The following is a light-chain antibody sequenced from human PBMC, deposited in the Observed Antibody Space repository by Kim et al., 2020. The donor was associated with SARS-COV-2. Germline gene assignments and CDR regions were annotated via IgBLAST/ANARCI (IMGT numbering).Light chain of an antibody. Sequence: PGATVTRSCASNTGAVTSSYSPNWFQLKPGQPPRALNYSTNNKHSGTPARFSGSLRGGKAALTLSGVQPEEEADYYCLLYFGGARVFGGGTKLTVL. CDR1: TGAVTSSYS. CDR2: STN. V-gene: IGLV7-43*01. CDR3: LLYFGGARV. J-gene: IGLJ3*02.